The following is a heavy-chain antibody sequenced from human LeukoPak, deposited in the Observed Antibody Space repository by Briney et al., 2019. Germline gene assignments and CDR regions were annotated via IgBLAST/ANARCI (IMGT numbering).Heavy chain of an antibody. J-gene: IGHJ5*02. CDR1: GYTFTSYG. V-gene: IGHV1-18*01. D-gene: IGHD2-2*02. CDR3: ARDRATFVVVPAAILSWFDP. Sequence: GASVKVSCKASGYTFTSYGISWVRQAPGQGLEWMGWISAYNGNTNYAQKLQGRVTMTTDTSTSTAYMELRSLRSDDTAVYYCARDRATFVVVPAAILSWFDPWGQGTLVTVSS. CDR2: ISAYNGNT.